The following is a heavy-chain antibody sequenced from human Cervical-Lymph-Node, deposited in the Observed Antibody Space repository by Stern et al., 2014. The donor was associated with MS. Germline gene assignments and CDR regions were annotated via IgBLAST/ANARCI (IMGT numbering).Heavy chain of an antibody. Sequence: QVQLVQSGAEVKKPGASVKVSCKVYGNTLTELSMHWVRQAPGKGLEWMGGFNPENTERIYAQKFQGRVTMTEDTSTDTAYMELSSLRSDDTAVYYCATPSGSAWLAFDTYYLDYWGQGTLVTVSS. V-gene: IGHV1-24*01. CDR2: FNPENTER. D-gene: IGHD3-10*01. CDR3: ATPSGSAWLAFDTYYLDY. J-gene: IGHJ4*02. CDR1: GNTLTELS.